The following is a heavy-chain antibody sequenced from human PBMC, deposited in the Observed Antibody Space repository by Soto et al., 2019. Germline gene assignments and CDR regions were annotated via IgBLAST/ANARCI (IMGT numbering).Heavy chain of an antibody. CDR1: GYTFTSYG. V-gene: IGHV1-18*01. CDR3: ARDVPRYYYDSSGFRGNWFDP. J-gene: IGHJ5*02. CDR2: ISAYNGNT. D-gene: IGHD3-22*01. Sequence: ASVKVSCKASGYTFTSYGISWVRQAPGQGLEWMGWISAYNGNTNYAQKLQGRVTMTTDTSTSTAYMELRSLRSDDTAVYYCARDVPRYYYDSSGFRGNWFDPWGQGTLVTVSS.